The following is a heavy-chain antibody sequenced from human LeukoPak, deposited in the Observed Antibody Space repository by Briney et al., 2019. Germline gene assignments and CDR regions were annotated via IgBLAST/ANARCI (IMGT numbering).Heavy chain of an antibody. Sequence: GASVKPSCEASGYTFTSYYMHWVRQAPGHGLEWMGIIDPSGSSTSYAQKFQGRVTMTRDTSTSTVYMELSSLRSEDTAVYYCARSTGDILTCDYWGQGTLVTVSS. CDR2: IDPSGSST. V-gene: IGHV1-46*01. CDR1: GYTFTSYY. J-gene: IGHJ4*02. CDR3: ARSTGDILTCDY. D-gene: IGHD3-9*01.